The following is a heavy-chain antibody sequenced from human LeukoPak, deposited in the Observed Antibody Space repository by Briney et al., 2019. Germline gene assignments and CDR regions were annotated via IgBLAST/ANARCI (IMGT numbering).Heavy chain of an antibody. Sequence: ASVKVSCKASGYSFTNYAMNWVRQAPGQGLEWMGWIHPSTGNPTYAQGFTGRFVFSLDTSVSTTYLQISSLKAEDTAVYYCARAFQSLGGLSLPDYWGQGTLVTVSS. D-gene: IGHD3-16*02. CDR2: IHPSTGNP. CDR3: ARAFQSLGGLSLPDY. J-gene: IGHJ4*02. V-gene: IGHV7-4-1*02. CDR1: GYSFTNYA.